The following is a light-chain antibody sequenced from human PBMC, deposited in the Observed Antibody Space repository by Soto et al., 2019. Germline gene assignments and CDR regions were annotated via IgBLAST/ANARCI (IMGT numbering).Light chain of an antibody. J-gene: IGKJ4*01. CDR3: QHRANWPLT. CDR2: DAS. CDR1: QSVSSN. Sequence: ELVLTQSPATLSLSPGQRATLSCRASQSVSSNLAWYQQKPGQPPRLLIYDASTRATGTPARFSGSGSGTDFTLSISSLEPEDFAFYFCQHRANWPLTFGGGTKVDIK. V-gene: IGKV3-11*01.